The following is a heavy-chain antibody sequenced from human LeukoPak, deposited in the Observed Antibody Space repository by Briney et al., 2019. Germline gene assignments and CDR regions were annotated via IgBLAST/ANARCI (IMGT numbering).Heavy chain of an antibody. CDR3: AKDSGVAVAGEHDAFDI. Sequence: GRSLRLSCAAYGFAFSNYGMHCVPQAPGKGLKWVAVISYDGSNKYYADSVKGRFTISRDNSKNTLYLQMNSLRAKDTAEYYCAKDSGVAVAGEHDAFDIWGQGTMVTVSS. CDR1: GFAFSNYG. V-gene: IGHV3-30*18. J-gene: IGHJ3*02. CDR2: ISYDGSNK. D-gene: IGHD6-19*01.